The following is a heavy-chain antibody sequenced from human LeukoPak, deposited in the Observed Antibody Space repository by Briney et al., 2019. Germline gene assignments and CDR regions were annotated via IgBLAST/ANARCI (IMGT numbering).Heavy chain of an antibody. D-gene: IGHD2-15*01. V-gene: IGHV3-30-3*01. CDR3: ARGVVVVAAFHDAFDI. Sequence: GGSLRLSCAASGFTFSSYAMHWVRQAPGKGLEWVAVISYDGSNKYYADSVKGRFTISRDNSKNTLYLQMNSLRAEDTAVYYCARGVVVVAAFHDAFDIWGQGTMVTVSS. CDR1: GFTFSSYA. CDR2: ISYDGSNK. J-gene: IGHJ3*02.